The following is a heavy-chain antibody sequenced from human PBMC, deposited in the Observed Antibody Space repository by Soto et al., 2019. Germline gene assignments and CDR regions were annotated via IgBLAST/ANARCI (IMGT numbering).Heavy chain of an antibody. CDR3: ARDLIPTGLRLGELSPTENWFDP. J-gene: IGHJ5*02. V-gene: IGHV3-30-3*01. CDR1: GFTFSSYA. CDR2: ISYDGSNK. Sequence: GGSLRLSCAASGFTFSSYAMHWVRQAPGKGLEWVAVISYDGSNKYYADSVKGRFTISRDNSKNTLYLQMNSLRAKDTAVYYCARDLIPTGLRLGELSPTENWFDPWGQGTLVTVSS. D-gene: IGHD3-16*02.